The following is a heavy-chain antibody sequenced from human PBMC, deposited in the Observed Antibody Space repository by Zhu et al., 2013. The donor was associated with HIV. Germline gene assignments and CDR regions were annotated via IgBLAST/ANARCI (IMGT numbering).Heavy chain of an antibody. D-gene: IGHD2-2*01. CDR2: IIPILGIA. CDR3: ARGYCSSTSCYGGVWGYYYYGMDV. J-gene: IGHJ6*02. V-gene: IGHV1-69*02. Sequence: QVQLVQSGAEVKKPGSSVKVSCKASGGTFSSYTISWVRQAPGQGLEWMGRIIPILGIANYAQKFQGRVTITADKSTSTAYMELRSLRSDDTAVYYCARGYCSSTSCYGGVWGYYYYGMDVWGRRDHGHRLL. CDR1: GGTFSSYT.